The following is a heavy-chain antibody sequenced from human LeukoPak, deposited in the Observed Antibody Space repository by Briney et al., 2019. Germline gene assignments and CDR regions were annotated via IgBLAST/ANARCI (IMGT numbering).Heavy chain of an antibody. V-gene: IGHV1-46*01. CDR3: ARDYGTEYYFDY. J-gene: IGHJ4*02. Sequence: MGIINPSGGSTSYAQKFQGRLTMTRDTSTSTVYMELSSLRSEDTAAYYCARDYGTEYYFDYWGQGTLVTVSS. D-gene: IGHD1-26*01. CDR2: INPSGGST.